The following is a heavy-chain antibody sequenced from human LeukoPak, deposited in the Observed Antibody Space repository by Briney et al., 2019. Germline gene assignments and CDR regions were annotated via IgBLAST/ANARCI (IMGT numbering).Heavy chain of an antibody. CDR2: INPNSGGT. J-gene: IGHJ6*03. CDR3: ARGMTARAFYYYMDV. Sequence: ASVKVSCKASGYTFTGYYMHWVRQAPGQGLEWMGWINPNSGGTNYAQKLQGRVTITRDTSISTAYMELSRLRSDDTAVYYCARGMTARAFYYYMDVWGKGTTVTISS. D-gene: IGHD2-21*02. V-gene: IGHV1-2*02. CDR1: GYTFTGYY.